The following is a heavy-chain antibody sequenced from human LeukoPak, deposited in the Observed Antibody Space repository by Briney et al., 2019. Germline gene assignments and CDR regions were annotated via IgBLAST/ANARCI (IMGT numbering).Heavy chain of an antibody. CDR1: GFTFSSYA. J-gene: IGHJ4*02. CDR2: ISGSGGST. CDR3: AKDEYYDFWSGYPVGY. Sequence: GGSLRLSCAASGFTFSSYAMSWVRQAPGKGPEWVSAISGSGGSTYYADSVKGRFTISRNNSKNTLYLQMNSLRAEDTAVYYCAKDEYYDFWSGYPVGYWGQGTLVTVSS. V-gene: IGHV3-23*01. D-gene: IGHD3-3*01.